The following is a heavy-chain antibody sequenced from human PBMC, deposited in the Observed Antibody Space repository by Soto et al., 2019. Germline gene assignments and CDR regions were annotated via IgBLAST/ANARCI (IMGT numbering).Heavy chain of an antibody. V-gene: IGHV3-74*01. Sequence: GGSLRLSCAASGFXFSNYAMSWVRQAPGKGLEWVSRINSDGSSTSYADTVKGRFTISRDNAKNTLYLQMNSLRAEDTVVYYCAREGAPPVGYYMDVWGKGTTVTVSS. J-gene: IGHJ6*03. D-gene: IGHD1-26*01. CDR2: INSDGSST. CDR1: GFXFSNYA. CDR3: AREGAPPVGYYMDV.